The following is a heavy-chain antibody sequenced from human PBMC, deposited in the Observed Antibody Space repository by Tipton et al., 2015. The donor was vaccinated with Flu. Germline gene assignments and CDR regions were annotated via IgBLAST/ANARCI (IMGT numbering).Heavy chain of an antibody. CDR1: GGSISSYY. D-gene: IGHD4-17*01. CDR3: ARGSYGDSYDAFDI. V-gene: IGHV4-4*07. Sequence: TLSLTCTVSGGSISSYYWSWIRQPAGKGLEWIGRIYTSGSTNYNPSLKSRVTMSVDTSKNQFSLKLSSVTAADTAVYYCARGSYGDSYDAFDIWGQGTMVTVSS. J-gene: IGHJ3*02. CDR2: IYTSGST.